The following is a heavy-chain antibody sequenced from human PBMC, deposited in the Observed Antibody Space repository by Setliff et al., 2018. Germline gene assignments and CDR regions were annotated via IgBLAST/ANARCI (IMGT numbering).Heavy chain of an antibody. CDR3: ARQDRFYDSSVFVEYFEH. J-gene: IGHJ1*01. CDR2: IYYSGNT. V-gene: IGHV4-39*01. CDR1: GASITTSNSY. D-gene: IGHD3-22*01. Sequence: SETLSLTCTVSGASITTSNSYWGWIRQPPGKGLEWIAHIYYSGNTFYNPSLGSRLTISVDTSKNQFSLKVSSVTAADTAVYYCARQDRFYDSSVFVEYFEHWGQGTLVTVSS.